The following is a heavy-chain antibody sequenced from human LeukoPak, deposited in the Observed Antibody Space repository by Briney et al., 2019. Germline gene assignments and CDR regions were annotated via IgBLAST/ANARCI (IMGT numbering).Heavy chain of an antibody. D-gene: IGHD6-6*01. Sequence: GGTLRLLWAASGFTFSSYGMSWVRQAPGKGLEWVSAISGRCGSTYYADSVKGRFTISRDNSKNTLYLQMNSLRAEDTAVYYCAKGSPAARNAFDIWGQGTMVTVSS. CDR3: AKGSPAARNAFDI. CDR2: ISGRCGST. V-gene: IGHV3-23*01. CDR1: GFTFSSYG. J-gene: IGHJ3*02.